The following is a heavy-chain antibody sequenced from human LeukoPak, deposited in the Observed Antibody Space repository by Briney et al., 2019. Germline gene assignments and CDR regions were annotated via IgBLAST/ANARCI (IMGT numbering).Heavy chain of an antibody. V-gene: IGHV4-59*01. CDR3: ARLYCSSTSCHPIYYYYYYMDV. J-gene: IGHJ6*03. D-gene: IGHD2-2*01. CDR2: IYYSGST. Sequence: SETLSLTCTVSGGSISSYYWSWIRQPPGKGLEWIGYIYYSGSTNYNPSLKSRVTISVDTSKNQFSLKLSSVTAADTAVYYCARLYCSSTSCHPIYYYYYYMDVWGKGTTVTVSS. CDR1: GGSISSYY.